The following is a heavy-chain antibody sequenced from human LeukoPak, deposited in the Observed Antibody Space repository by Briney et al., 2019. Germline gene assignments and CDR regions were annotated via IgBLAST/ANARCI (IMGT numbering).Heavy chain of an antibody. CDR2: VRNDGSNE. Sequence: GGSLRLSCAASGFVLSDYGMHWVRQAPGKGLEWVAFVRNDGSNEYYVGSVKGRFTISRDKSKNTLYLQMNSLRAEDTAVYSCAKESDSGYHSEGPRNWGLGTLVTVSS. CDR1: GFVLSDYG. V-gene: IGHV3-30*02. CDR3: AKESDSGYHSEGPRN. D-gene: IGHD5-12*01. J-gene: IGHJ4*02.